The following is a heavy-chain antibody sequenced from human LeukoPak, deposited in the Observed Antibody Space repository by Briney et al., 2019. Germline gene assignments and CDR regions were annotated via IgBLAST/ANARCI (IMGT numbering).Heavy chain of an antibody. CDR2: ISWNSGSM. D-gene: IGHD4-17*01. CDR3: ARDDGDFDY. V-gene: IGHV3-9*01. Sequence: FLRLSCSASGFTFDDYAMHWVRQAPGKGLEWVSSISWNSGSMGYADSVKGRFTISRDNAKNSLYLQMNSLRAEDTAVYYCARDDGDFDYWGQGTLVTVSS. CDR1: GFTFDDYA. J-gene: IGHJ4*02.